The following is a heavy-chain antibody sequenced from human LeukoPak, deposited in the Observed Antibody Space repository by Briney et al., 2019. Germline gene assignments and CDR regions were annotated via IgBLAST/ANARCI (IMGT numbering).Heavy chain of an antibody. V-gene: IGHV3-21*01. Sequence: GGSLRLSCAASGFTFSSYAMSWVRQAPGKGLEWVSSISRSSSYIYYADSVKGRFTISRDNAKNSLYLQMNSLRAEDTAVYYCASSTQYYYDSSGYFRDLYYFDYWGQGTLVTVSS. D-gene: IGHD3-22*01. CDR3: ASSTQYYYDSSGYFRDLYYFDY. J-gene: IGHJ4*02. CDR2: ISRSSSYI. CDR1: GFTFSSYA.